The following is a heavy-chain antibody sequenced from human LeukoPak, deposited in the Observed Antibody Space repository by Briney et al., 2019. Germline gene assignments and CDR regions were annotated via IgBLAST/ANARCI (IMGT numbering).Heavy chain of an antibody. J-gene: IGHJ6*04. V-gene: IGHV5-10-1*01. CDR1: GYSFTSQW. CDR3: ARTAVSSGYVGKNYYYYGMDV. Sequence: GESLNISCKGSGYSFTSQWISWVRQMPGKGLEWMERIDPSDSYTSYSPSFQGHVTMAADKSINTAYLQWSSLKASDTAMYYCARTAVSSGYVGKNYYYYGMDVWGKGTMVTVSS. D-gene: IGHD3-10*02. CDR2: IDPSDSYT.